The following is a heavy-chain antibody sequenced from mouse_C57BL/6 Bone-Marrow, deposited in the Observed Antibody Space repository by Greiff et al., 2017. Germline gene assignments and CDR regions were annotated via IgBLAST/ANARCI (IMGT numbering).Heavy chain of an antibody. CDR1: GFTFSGYY. V-gene: IGHV5-16*01. Sequence: DVMLVESEGGLVQPGSSMKLSCTASGFTFSGYYMAWVRQVPEKGLEWVANINYGGSSTYYLDSLKSRFIISRDTATNILYLQMSSLMSEDTAADYWARVSYDGYNVWYFDVWGKGTTVTVSS. J-gene: IGHJ1*03. CDR3: ARVSYDGYNVWYFDV. D-gene: IGHD2-3*01. CDR2: INYGGSST.